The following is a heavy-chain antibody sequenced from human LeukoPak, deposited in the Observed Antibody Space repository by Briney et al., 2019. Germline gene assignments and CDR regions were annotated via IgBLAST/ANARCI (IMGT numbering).Heavy chain of an antibody. CDR3: ARTNIAVAGNDNAFDY. CDR2: IYTSGST. Sequence: PSETLSLTCTVSGGSISSYYWSWIRQPAGKGLEWIGRIYTSGSTNYNPSLKSRVTMSVDTSKNQFSLKLSSVTAADTAVYYCARTNIAVAGNDNAFDYWGQGTLVTVSS. J-gene: IGHJ4*02. D-gene: IGHD6-19*01. V-gene: IGHV4-4*07. CDR1: GGSISSYY.